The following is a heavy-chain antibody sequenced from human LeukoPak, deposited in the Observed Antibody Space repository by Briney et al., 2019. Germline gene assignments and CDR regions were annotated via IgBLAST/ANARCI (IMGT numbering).Heavy chain of an antibody. J-gene: IGHJ4*02. D-gene: IGHD3-16*01. CDR3: AGGGNY. Sequence: GASVKVSCKASGYTFTSYGISWVRQAPGQGLEWMGGIIPIFGTANYAQKFQGRVTITTDESTSTAYMELSSLRSEDTAVYYCAGGGNYWGQGTLVTVSS. V-gene: IGHV1-69*05. CDR1: GYTFTSYG. CDR2: IIPIFGTA.